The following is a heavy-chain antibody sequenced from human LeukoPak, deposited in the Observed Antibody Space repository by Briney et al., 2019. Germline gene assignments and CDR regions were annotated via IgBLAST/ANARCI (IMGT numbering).Heavy chain of an antibody. V-gene: IGHV1-18*01. J-gene: IGHJ4*02. CDR2: ISAYNGNT. D-gene: IGHD2-15*01. CDR1: GYTFTSYD. CDR3: ATLLHTQG. Sequence: GSSVKVSCKASGYTFTSYDINWVRQATGQGLEWMGWISAYNGNTNYAQKLQGRVTMTTDTSKSTAYMDLRSLRSDDTAVYYCATLLHTQGWGQGTLVTVSS.